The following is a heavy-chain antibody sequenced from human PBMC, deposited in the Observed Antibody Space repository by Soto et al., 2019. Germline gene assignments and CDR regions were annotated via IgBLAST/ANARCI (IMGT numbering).Heavy chain of an antibody. D-gene: IGHD3-10*01. CDR3: AKVHPITMVRGADFAY. CDR2: ISGSGGST. Sequence: GGSLRLSCAASGFTFSSYAMNWVRQAPGKGLEWVSVISGSGGSTYYADSVKGRFTISRDNSKNTLYLQMNSLRAEDTAVYYCAKVHPITMVRGADFAYWGQGTLVTVSS. CDR1: GFTFSSYA. J-gene: IGHJ4*02. V-gene: IGHV3-23*01.